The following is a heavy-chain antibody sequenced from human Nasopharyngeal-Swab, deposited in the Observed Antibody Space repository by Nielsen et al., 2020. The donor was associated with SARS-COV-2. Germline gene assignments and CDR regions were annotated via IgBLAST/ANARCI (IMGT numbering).Heavy chain of an antibody. CDR2: INPDSGDT. CDR3: ARDYYDNYDSDY. J-gene: IGHJ4*02. Sequence: ASVKVSCKTSGYNFTDYYIHWVRQVTGQGPEWVGCINPDSGDTKYAQKFQGRVTVTRDTSRSTAYIQLSRLRSDDTAVYYCARDYYDNYDSDYWGQGTPVTVSS. V-gene: IGHV1-2*02. CDR1: GYNFTDYY. D-gene: IGHD3-22*01.